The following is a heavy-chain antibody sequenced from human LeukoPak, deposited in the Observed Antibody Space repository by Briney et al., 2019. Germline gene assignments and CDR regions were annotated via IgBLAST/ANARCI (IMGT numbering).Heavy chain of an antibody. CDR2: INPNSGDT. D-gene: IGHD3-10*01. CDR1: GYTFTGYY. V-gene: IGHV1-2*02. J-gene: IGHJ3*02. CDR3: ARAGLLWFGELLDAFDI. Sequence: ASVKVSCKASGYTFTGYYMHWVRQAPGQGLEWMGWINPNSGDTNYAQKFQGRVTMTRDTSISTAYMELSRLRSDDTAVYYCARAGLLWFGELLDAFDIWGQGTMVTVSS.